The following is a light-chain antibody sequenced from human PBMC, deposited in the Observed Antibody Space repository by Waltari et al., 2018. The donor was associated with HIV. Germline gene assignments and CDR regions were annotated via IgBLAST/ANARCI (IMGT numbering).Light chain of an antibody. CDR1: QSISSW. CDR3: QQYNSYPWT. V-gene: IGKV1-5*03. CDR2: KAS. Sequence: DIQMTQSPSTLSVSVGDRVTITCRASQSISSWLAWYQQKPGKAPKLLIYKASSLGSGVPSRFSGSGAGTEFTLTISSLQPDDFATYYCQQYNSYPWTFGQGTKLEIK. J-gene: IGKJ1*01.